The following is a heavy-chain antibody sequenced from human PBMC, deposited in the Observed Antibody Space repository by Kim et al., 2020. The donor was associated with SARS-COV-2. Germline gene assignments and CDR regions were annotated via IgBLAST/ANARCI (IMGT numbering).Heavy chain of an antibody. CDR3: ASGHSSGWYQLNPAEYFQH. J-gene: IGHJ1*01. CDR2: ISSSSSTI. D-gene: IGHD6-19*01. CDR1: GFTFSSYS. Sequence: GGSLRLSCAASGFTFSSYSMNWVRQAPGKGLEWVSYISSSSSTIYYADSVKGRFTISRDNAKNSLYLQMNSLRDEDTAVYYCASGHSSGWYQLNPAEYFQHWGQGTLVTVSS. V-gene: IGHV3-48*02.